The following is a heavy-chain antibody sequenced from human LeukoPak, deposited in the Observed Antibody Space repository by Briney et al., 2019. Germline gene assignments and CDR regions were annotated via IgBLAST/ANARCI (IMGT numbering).Heavy chain of an antibody. CDR1: GFTFSDYY. V-gene: IGHV3-11*04. CDR2: ISSSGSTI. J-gene: IGHJ3*02. CDR3: AKDRTYALDI. Sequence: GGSLRLSCAASGFTFSDYYMSWIRQAPGKGLEWVSYISSSGSTIYYAVSVKGRFTISRDNSKNTLYLQMNSLRAEDTAVYYCAKDRTYALDIWGQGTMVTVSS. D-gene: IGHD2-8*01.